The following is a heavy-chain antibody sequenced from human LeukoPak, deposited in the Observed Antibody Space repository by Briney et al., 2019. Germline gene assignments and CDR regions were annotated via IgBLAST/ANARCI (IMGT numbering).Heavy chain of an antibody. CDR2: ISGSGGST. J-gene: IGHJ4*02. CDR1: GFTFSSYA. D-gene: IGHD1-26*01. Sequence: QPGGSLRLSCAASGFTFSSYAMNWVRQAPGKGLEWVSAISGSGGSTYYADSVKGRFTISRDNSKNTLYLQMNSLRAEDTAVYYCPKTHSGSYDSGINCGQGTLVTVSS. CDR3: PKTHSGSYDSGIN. V-gene: IGHV3-23*01.